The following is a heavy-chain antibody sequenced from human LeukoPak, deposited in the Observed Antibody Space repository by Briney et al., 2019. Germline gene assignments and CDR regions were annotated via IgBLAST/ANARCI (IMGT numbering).Heavy chain of an antibody. CDR3: ARGNGMIVVDP. V-gene: IGHV4-59*01. CDR2: IYYSGST. J-gene: IGHJ5*02. Sequence: SETLSLTCTVSGGSISSYYWSWIRQPAGKGLEWIGYIYYSGSTNYNPSLKSRVTISVDTSKNQFSLKLSSVTAADTAVYYCARGNGMIVVDPWGQGTLVTVSS. CDR1: GGSISSYY. D-gene: IGHD3-22*01.